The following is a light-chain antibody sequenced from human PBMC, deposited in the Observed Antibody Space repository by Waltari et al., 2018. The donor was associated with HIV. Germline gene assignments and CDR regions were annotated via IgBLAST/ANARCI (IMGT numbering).Light chain of an antibody. CDR2: DNN. CDR1: SSNIGNNY. V-gene: IGLV1-51*01. CDR3: GTWDSSLSAGV. Sequence: QSVLTQPPSVSAAPGQKVTISCSGSSSNIGNNYVSWYQQLPGTAPKVLIYDNNKRPSGIPDRFSGSNTVTSATLGITGLQTGDEADYYCGTWDSSLSAGVFGGGTKLTVL. J-gene: IGLJ2*01.